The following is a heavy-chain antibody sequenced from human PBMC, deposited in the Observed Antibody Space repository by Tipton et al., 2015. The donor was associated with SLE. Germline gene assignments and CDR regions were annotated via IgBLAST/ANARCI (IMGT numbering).Heavy chain of an antibody. D-gene: IGHD4-11*01. Sequence: QLVQSGPEVKKPGASVKISCKASGYTFTSYYMHWVRQAPGQGLEWMAMTDPSGDYTIYAQKFQGRITMTRDTSTSTVYMELTSLRSDDTAVYYCARDQRLTTVTTHGLDWLDPWGQGTLVTVSS. CDR1: GYTFTSYY. V-gene: IGHV1-46*01. CDR2: TDPSGDYT. CDR3: ARDQRLTTVTTHGLDWLDP. J-gene: IGHJ5*02.